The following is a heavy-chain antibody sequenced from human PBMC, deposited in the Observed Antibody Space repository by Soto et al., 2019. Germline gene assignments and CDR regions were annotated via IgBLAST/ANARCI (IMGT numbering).Heavy chain of an antibody. J-gene: IGHJ4*02. D-gene: IGHD4-4*01. CDR2: LNNDGSST. CDR1: GFTFDDYA. V-gene: IGHV3-74*01. Sequence: PGGSLRLSCAASGFTFDDYAMHWVRQAPGKGLVWVSRLNNDGSSTTYADSVKGRFTISRDNANNTLYLQMNSLRVEDTAVYYSAREDDYSSIDFWGQGTLVTVSS. CDR3: AREDDYSSIDF.